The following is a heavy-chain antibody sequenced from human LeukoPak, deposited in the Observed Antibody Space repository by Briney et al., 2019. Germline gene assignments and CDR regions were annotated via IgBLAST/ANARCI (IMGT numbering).Heavy chain of an antibody. J-gene: IGHJ4*02. D-gene: IGHD3-10*01. CDR3: ARDGAVRGVIIDY. V-gene: IGHV1-2*04. Sequence: GASVKVSCKASGYTFTGYCMHWVRQAPGQGLEWMGWINPNSGGTNYAQKFQGWVTMTRDTSISTAYMELSRLRSDDTAVYYCARDGAVRGVIIDYWGQGTLVTVSS. CDR2: INPNSGGT. CDR1: GYTFTGYC.